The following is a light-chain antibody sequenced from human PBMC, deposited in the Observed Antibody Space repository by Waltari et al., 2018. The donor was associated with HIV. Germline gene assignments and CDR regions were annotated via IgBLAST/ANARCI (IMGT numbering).Light chain of an antibody. V-gene: IGLV2-23*02. J-gene: IGLJ2*01. Sequence: QSALTQPASVSGSPGQSITISCTRTSSDVATYKLVSWYQQHPGKAPKLLIYEVSNRPAVVLVRFAGSKSGDTASLTISGLQAEDEADYYCCSYVSNVIFGGGTKLTVL. CDR1: SSDVATYKL. CDR3: CSYVSNVI. CDR2: EVS.